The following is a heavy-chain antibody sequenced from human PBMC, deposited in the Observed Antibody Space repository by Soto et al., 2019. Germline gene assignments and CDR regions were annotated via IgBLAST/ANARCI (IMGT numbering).Heavy chain of an antibody. V-gene: IGHV1-8*01. D-gene: IGHD3-9*01. CDR2: MNPNSGNT. Sequence: QVQLVQSGAEVKKPGASVKVSCKASGYTFTSYDINWVRQATGQGLEWMGWMNPNSGNTGYAQKFQGRVTMTRNTSISTAYMELSSLRSEDTAVYYCARGAFSSINYDILTGYYIPYYYYYGMDVWGQGTTVTVSS. J-gene: IGHJ6*02. CDR1: GYTFTSYD. CDR3: ARGAFSSINYDILTGYYIPYYYYYGMDV.